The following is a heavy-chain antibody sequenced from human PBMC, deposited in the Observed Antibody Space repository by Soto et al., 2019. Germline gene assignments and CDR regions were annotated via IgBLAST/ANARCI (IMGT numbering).Heavy chain of an antibody. CDR1: GFTFSSYA. CDR3: ARERSGDYAYFDY. Sequence: GGSLRLSCAASGFTFSSYAMHWVRQAPGKGLEWVAVISYDGSNKYYADSVKGRFTISRDNSKNTLYLQMNSLRAEDTAVYYCARERSGDYAYFDYWGQGTLVTVSS. D-gene: IGHD4-17*01. V-gene: IGHV3-30-3*01. CDR2: ISYDGSNK. J-gene: IGHJ4*02.